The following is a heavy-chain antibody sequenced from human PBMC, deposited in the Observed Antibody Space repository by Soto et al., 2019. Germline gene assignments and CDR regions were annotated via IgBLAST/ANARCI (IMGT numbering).Heavy chain of an antibody. CDR1: GYTFNSHE. V-gene: IGHV3-48*03. CDR3: ARGGIH. D-gene: IGHD6-13*01. J-gene: IGHJ4*02. CDR2: ISGSGTT. Sequence: GGSLRLSCVASGYTFNSHEMNWIRQTPGKGLEWISSISGSGTTKYADSVKGRFTISRDNAHKSIYLEMNSLRVEDTGVYYCARGGIHWGQGALVTVSS.